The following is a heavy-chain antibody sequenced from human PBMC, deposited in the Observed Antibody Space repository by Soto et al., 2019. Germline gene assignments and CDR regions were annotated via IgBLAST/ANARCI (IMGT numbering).Heavy chain of an antibody. CDR2: IYYSGST. CDR1: GGSISRGGYY. D-gene: IGHD5-18*01. Sequence: SETLSLTCTVSGGSISRGGYYWRWIRQHPGKGLEWIGYIYYSGSTYYSPSLKSRVTISVDTSKNQFSLKLSSVTAADTAVYYCARATADTAMVPFDYWGQGSLVTVSS. V-gene: IGHV4-31*03. CDR3: ARATADTAMVPFDY. J-gene: IGHJ4*02.